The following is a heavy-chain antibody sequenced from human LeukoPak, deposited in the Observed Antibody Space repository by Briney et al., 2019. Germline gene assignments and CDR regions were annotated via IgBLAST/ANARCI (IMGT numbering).Heavy chain of an antibody. Sequence: ASVKVSCKASGYTFTNYYMHWVRQAPGQGLEWMGWINPNSGGTNYAQKFQGRVTMTRDTSISTAYMELSRLRSDDTAVFYCAREEVIAAAGPTLDYWGQGALVTVSS. D-gene: IGHD6-13*01. CDR2: INPNSGGT. V-gene: IGHV1-2*02. J-gene: IGHJ4*02. CDR1: GYTFTNYY. CDR3: AREEVIAAAGPTLDY.